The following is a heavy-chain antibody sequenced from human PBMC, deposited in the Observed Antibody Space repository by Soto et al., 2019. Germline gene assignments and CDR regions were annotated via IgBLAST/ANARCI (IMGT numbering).Heavy chain of an antibody. Sequence: EVQLLESGGDLVQPGGSLRLSCAASGFTFSNYAMSWFRQAPGKGLEWVSAISGSAINTYYADSVRGRFTISRDNSKNTLYLQMNHLRAEDTAVYSCAKGQGYYYGASGYTFDYWGQGTLVTVSS. D-gene: IGHD3-22*01. V-gene: IGHV3-23*01. CDR1: GFTFSNYA. CDR3: AKGQGYYYGASGYTFDY. CDR2: ISGSAINT. J-gene: IGHJ4*02.